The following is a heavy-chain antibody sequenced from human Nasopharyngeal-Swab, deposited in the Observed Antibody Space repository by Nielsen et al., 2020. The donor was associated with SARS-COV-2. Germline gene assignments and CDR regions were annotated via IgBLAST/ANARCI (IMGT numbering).Heavy chain of an antibody. CDR2: IYSGGST. J-gene: IGHJ4*02. Sequence: GESLKISCAASGFTVSSNYMSWVRQAPGKGLEWVSVIYSGGSTYYADSVKGRFTISRDNSKNTLYLQMNSLRAEDTAVYYCARAWSCDSSGCYFDYWGQGILVTVSS. D-gene: IGHD3-22*01. CDR1: GFTVSSNY. CDR3: ARAWSCDSSGCYFDY. V-gene: IGHV3-53*01.